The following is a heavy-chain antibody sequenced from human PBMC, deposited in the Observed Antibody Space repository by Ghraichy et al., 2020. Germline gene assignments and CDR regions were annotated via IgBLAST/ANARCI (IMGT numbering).Heavy chain of an antibody. V-gene: IGHV3-7*01. D-gene: IGHD1-1*01. CDR3: ARSWDDVDQGY. CDR2: IKNDGSVK. J-gene: IGHJ4*02. Sequence: GGSLRLSCAASGFTSTTYWMSWVRQAPGKGLQWVANIKNDGSVKHYVDSVKGRFTISRDNAKNLLYLQMNNLRAEDSAVYYCARSWDDVDQGYWGQGTLVTVSS. CDR1: GFTSTTYW.